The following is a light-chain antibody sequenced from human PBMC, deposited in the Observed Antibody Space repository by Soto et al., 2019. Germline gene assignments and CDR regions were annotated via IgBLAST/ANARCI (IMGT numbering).Light chain of an antibody. CDR1: QSVISSY. CDR2: GAS. CDR3: QQYGDSPFT. V-gene: IGKV3-20*01. Sequence: EIVLTQSPGTLSLSPGEIATLSCRASQSVISSYLAWYQQKPGQAPSLLIYGASSRATGIPDRFSGRGSGTDFTLTISRLEPEDFALYYCQQYGDSPFTFGQGTKVDIK. J-gene: IGKJ1*01.